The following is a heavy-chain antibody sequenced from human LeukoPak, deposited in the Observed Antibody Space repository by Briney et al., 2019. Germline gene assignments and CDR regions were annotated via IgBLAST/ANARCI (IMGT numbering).Heavy chain of an antibody. Sequence: ETLSLTCAVSGGSISSSNWWSWVRQAPGKGLEWVANINADGSEKFYVDSMKSRFSISRDNAENSVSLQMSSLRGEDTAVYYCARESRGYNILTGYYTQLDYWGQGTRVTVSS. CDR3: ARESRGYNILTGYYTQLDY. CDR1: GGSISSSNW. CDR2: INADGSEK. D-gene: IGHD3-9*01. J-gene: IGHJ4*02. V-gene: IGHV3-7*01.